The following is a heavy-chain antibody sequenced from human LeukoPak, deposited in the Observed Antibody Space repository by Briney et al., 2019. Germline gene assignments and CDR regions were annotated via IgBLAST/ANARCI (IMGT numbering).Heavy chain of an antibody. CDR1: GGSISSGDYY. CDR2: IYYSGST. CDR3: ARVWRDNRKFDY. V-gene: IGHV4-30-4*01. D-gene: IGHD1-14*01. Sequence: SETLSLTCTVSGGSISSGDYYWSWIRQPPGKGLEWIGYIYYSGSTYYNPSLKSRVTISVDTSKNQFSLKLSPVTAADTAVYYCARVWRDNRKFDYWGQGTLVTVSS. J-gene: IGHJ4*02.